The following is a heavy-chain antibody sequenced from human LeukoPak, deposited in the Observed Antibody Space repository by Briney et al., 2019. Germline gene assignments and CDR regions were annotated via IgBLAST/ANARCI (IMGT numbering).Heavy chain of an antibody. CDR2: IRSKAYGGTT. D-gene: IGHD3-16*02. J-gene: IGHJ4*02. CDR3: TSSHYDYVWGSYRPNQLPPNFDY. CDR1: GFTFGDYA. Sequence: GRSLRLSCTASGFTFGDYAMSWVRRAPGKGLEWVGFIRSKAYGGTTEYAASVKGRFTISRDDSKSIAYLQMNSLKTEDTAVYYCTSSHYDYVWGSYRPNQLPPNFDYWGQGTLVTVSS. V-gene: IGHV3-49*04.